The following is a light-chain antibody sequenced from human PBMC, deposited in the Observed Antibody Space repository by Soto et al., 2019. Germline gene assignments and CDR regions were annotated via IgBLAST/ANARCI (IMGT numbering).Light chain of an antibody. V-gene: IGLV2-14*01. CDR3: FSFTTTSTHV. CDR1: SSDIGAYDY. Sequence: QSALTKPASLSVSPGQSITISCTGTSSDIGAYDYVSWFQQHPGKAPKLMISEVNNRPSGVSNRFSGSKSGNTAYLTISGLQVEYEAAYFCFSFTTTSTHVFGTGTKVTVL. J-gene: IGLJ1*01. CDR2: EVN.